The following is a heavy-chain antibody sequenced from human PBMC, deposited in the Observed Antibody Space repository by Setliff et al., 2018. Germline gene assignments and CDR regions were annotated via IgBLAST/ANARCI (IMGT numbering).Heavy chain of an antibody. CDR3: SRLVRYCTSTTCQRASGAEF. D-gene: IGHD2-8*01. CDR2: ISVYTGNT. V-gene: IGHV1-18*01. J-gene: IGHJ4*02. Sequence: ASVKVSCKASGYTFSHSGITWVRQAPGQGLEWMGWISVYTGNTNYAPKLQGRVTMTTDASTRTAYMERRGLTSDDTAVYYCSRLVRYCTSTTCQRASGAEFWGQGTLVTVSS. CDR1: GYTFSHSG.